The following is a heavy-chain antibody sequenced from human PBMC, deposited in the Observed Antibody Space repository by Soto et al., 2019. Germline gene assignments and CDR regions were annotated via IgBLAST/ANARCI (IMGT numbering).Heavy chain of an antibody. CDR3: AKPDTDWDV. J-gene: IGHJ6*02. V-gene: IGHV3-23*01. Sequence: EVQLLESGGGLVQPGGSLRLSCAASGFTFSSYAMSWVRQAPGKGLEWVSSISGSGRSTYYADSVKGRFTISRDNSKNTLYPQMNSLRAEDTALYFCAKPDTDWDVWGQGTTVTVSS. CDR1: GFTFSSYA. D-gene: IGHD5-18*01. CDR2: ISGSGRST.